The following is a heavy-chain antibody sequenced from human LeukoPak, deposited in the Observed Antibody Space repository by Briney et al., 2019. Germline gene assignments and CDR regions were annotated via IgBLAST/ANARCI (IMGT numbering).Heavy chain of an antibody. Sequence: SETLSLTCIVSGYSISSGYYWDWIRQPPGKGLEWIASIYHSGKSYYNPSLKSRVTISIDTSKNQFSLKLSSVTAADTAVYYCARVTTVYYYYMDVWGKGTTVTVSS. CDR3: ARVTTVYYYYMDV. CDR2: IYHSGKS. D-gene: IGHD1-1*01. V-gene: IGHV4-38-2*02. CDR1: GYSISSGYY. J-gene: IGHJ6*03.